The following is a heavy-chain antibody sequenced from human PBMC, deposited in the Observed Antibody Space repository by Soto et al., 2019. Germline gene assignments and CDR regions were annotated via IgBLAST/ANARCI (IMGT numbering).Heavy chain of an antibody. CDR1: GYSFTSYW. Sequence: GESLKISCKGSGYSFTSYWIGWVRQMPGKGLEWMGIIYPGDSDTRYSPSFQGQVTISADKSISTAYLQWSSLKASDTAMYYCARPAAAGRQNYGMDVWGQGTTVTVSS. CDR2: IYPGDSDT. J-gene: IGHJ6*02. V-gene: IGHV5-51*01. D-gene: IGHD6-13*01. CDR3: ARPAAAGRQNYGMDV.